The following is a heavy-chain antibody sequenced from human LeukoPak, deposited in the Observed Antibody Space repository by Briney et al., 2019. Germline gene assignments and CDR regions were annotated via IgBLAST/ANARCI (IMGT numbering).Heavy chain of an antibody. CDR1: GYSFTSYW. D-gene: IGHD5-24*01. V-gene: IGHV5-51*01. CDR3: ARQVGLDGYNRNFDY. J-gene: IGHJ4*02. Sequence: GDSLQISCKGSGYSFTSYWIGWVRQMPGKGLEWMGIIYPGDSDTRYSPSFQGQVTISADKSISTAYLQWSSLKASDTAMYYCARQVGLDGYNRNFDYWGQGTLVTVSS. CDR2: IYPGDSDT.